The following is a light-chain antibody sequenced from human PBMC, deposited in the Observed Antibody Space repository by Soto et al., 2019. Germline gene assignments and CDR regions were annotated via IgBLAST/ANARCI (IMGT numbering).Light chain of an antibody. Sequence: ESVLTQSPATLSLYPGERATLSCRASQSVSVYLAWYQQKPGQAPRLLIDGASNRATGIPARFSGSGSGTDFTLTISSLEPEDFAVYFCQQRSSWPLTFGGGTKVAIK. CDR3: QQRSSWPLT. CDR1: QSVSVY. V-gene: IGKV3-11*01. J-gene: IGKJ4*02. CDR2: GAS.